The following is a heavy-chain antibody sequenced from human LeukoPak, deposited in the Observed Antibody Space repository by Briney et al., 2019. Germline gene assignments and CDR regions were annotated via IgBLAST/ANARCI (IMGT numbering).Heavy chain of an antibody. J-gene: IGHJ4*02. V-gene: IGHV4-39*01. Sequence: SETLSLTCTVSGGSISSSRYYWGWIRQPPGKGLEWIGSIYYSGSTYYNPSLKSRVTISVDTSKNQFSLKLSSVTAADTAVYYCARLTIFGVAPLDYWGQGTLVTVSS. CDR1: GGSISSSRYY. D-gene: IGHD3-3*01. CDR3: ARLTIFGVAPLDY. CDR2: IYYSGST.